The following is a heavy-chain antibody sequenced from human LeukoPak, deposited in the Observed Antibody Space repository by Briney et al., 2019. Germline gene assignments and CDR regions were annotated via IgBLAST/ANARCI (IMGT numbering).Heavy chain of an antibody. Sequence: GGSLRLSCAASGFTFSSYAMSWVRQAPGKGLEWVSAISGSGGSTYYADSVKGRFTISRDNSKNTLYLQMNSLRAEDTAVYYCARMYSSGWYTFDYWGQGTLVTVSS. J-gene: IGHJ4*02. CDR1: GFTFSSYA. CDR3: ARMYSSGWYTFDY. V-gene: IGHV3-23*01. D-gene: IGHD6-19*01. CDR2: ISGSGGST.